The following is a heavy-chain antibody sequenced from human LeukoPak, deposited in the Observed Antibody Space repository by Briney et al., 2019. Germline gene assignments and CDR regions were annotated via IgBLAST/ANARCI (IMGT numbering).Heavy chain of an antibody. CDR3: AEASAAQEYYGMDF. Sequence: GGSLRLPCSASGFTLSSFARTWVRQAPGKGLEWVSAITDSTYFADSVKGRFTISRDSSKNTVYLQMNSLRAEDTAVYYCAEASAAQEYYGMDFWGQGTTVTVSS. CDR1: GFTLSSFA. CDR2: ITDST. D-gene: IGHD2-2*01. J-gene: IGHJ6*02. V-gene: IGHV3-23*01.